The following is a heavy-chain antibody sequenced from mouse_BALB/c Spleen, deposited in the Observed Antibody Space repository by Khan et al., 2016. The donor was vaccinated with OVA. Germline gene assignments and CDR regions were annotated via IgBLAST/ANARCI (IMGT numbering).Heavy chain of an antibody. Sequence: EVKLEESGGDLVKPGGSLKLSCTASGFTFSTYGMSWVRQAPDKRLEWVATVSTGGSYTYYPDSVKGRFTISRDNAKNTLYLQMSGLRSEDTAMFYGTRLAYYYDSEGFAYWGQGTLVTVSA. V-gene: IGHV5-6*02. CDR1: GFTFSTYG. D-gene: IGHD1-1*01. J-gene: IGHJ3*01. CDR3: TRLAYYYDSEGFAY. CDR2: VSTGGSYT.